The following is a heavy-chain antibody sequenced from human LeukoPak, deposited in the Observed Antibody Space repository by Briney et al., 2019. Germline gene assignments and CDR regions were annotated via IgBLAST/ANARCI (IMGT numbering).Heavy chain of an antibody. CDR1: GFTFSSYS. CDR2: ISGSGGST. V-gene: IGHV3-23*01. J-gene: IGHJ4*02. D-gene: IGHD6-19*01. Sequence: GGSLRLSCAASGFTFSSYSMNWVRQAPGKGLEWVSAISGSGGSTYYADSVKGRFTISRDNSKNTLYLQMNSLRAEDTAVYYCARRSGIAVAGAFDYWGQGTLVTVSS. CDR3: ARRSGIAVAGAFDY.